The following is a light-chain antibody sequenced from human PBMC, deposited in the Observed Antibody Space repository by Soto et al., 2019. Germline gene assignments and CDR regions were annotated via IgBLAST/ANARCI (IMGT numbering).Light chain of an antibody. CDR1: QSVSSN. CDR3: QQYDVWPPWT. J-gene: IGKJ1*01. Sequence: EIVMTQSPATLSVSPGERATLSCRASQSVSSNVAWYQQKPGQAPRLLIYAASTRATGIPARFSGSGSGTEFTLTISSLQSEDFAVYYCQQYDVWPPWTFGQGAKVEIK. V-gene: IGKV3-15*01. CDR2: AAS.